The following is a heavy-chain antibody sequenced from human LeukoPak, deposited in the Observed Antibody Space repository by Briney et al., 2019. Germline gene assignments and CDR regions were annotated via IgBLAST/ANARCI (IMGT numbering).Heavy chain of an antibody. V-gene: IGHV4-34*01. D-gene: IGHD6-19*01. CDR2: INHSGST. CDR1: GFTFSSYA. CDR3: ARRGLAVAGRRFDY. Sequence: GSLRLSCAASGFTFSSYAMSWIRQPPGKGLEWIGEINHSGSTNYNPSLKSRVTISVDTSKNQFSLKLSSVTAADTAVYYCARRGLAVAGRRFDYWGQGTLVTVSS. J-gene: IGHJ4*02.